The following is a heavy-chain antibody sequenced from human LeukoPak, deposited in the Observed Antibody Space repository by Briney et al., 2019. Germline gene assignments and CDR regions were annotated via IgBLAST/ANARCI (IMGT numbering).Heavy chain of an antibody. V-gene: IGHV3-30*03. Sequence: GGSLRLSCAASGFTFSSYGMHWVRQAPGKGLEWVAVISYDGSNKYYADSVKGRFTISRDNSKNTLYLQMNSLRAEDTAVYYCARWGRVYYGNAFDIWGQGTMVTVSS. CDR1: GFTFSSYG. CDR2: ISYDGSNK. CDR3: ARWGRVYYGNAFDI. J-gene: IGHJ3*02. D-gene: IGHD3-10*01.